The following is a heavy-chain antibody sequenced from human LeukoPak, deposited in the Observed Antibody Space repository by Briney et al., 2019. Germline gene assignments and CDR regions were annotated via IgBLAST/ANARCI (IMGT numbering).Heavy chain of an antibody. V-gene: IGHV3-23*01. J-gene: IGHJ6*02. CDR1: GFTVSSNY. D-gene: IGHD6-19*01. Sequence: GGSLRLSCAASGFTVSSNYMSWVCQAPGKGLEWVSAISGSGGSTYYADSVKGRFTISRDNSKNTLYLQMNSLRAEDTAVYYCAKCSGWHYYYGMDVWGQGTTVTVSS. CDR2: ISGSGGST. CDR3: AKCSGWHYYYGMDV.